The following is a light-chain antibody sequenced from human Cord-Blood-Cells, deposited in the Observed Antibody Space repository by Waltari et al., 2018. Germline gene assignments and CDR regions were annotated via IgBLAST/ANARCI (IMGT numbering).Light chain of an antibody. V-gene: IGLV2-14*01. CDR3: SSYTSSSSYV. J-gene: IGLJ1*01. CDR1: SSDVGGSNS. CDR2: DVS. Sequence: QSALTQPASVSGSPGQSITIPCTGTSSDVGGSNSVSWYQQHPGKAPKLMIYDVSNRPSGVSNRFSGSKSGNTASLTISGLQAEDEADYYCSSYTSSSSYVFGTGTKVTVL.